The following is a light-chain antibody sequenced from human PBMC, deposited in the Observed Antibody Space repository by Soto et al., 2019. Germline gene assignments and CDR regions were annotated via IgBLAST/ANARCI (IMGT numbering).Light chain of an antibody. Sequence: DIQMTQSPPSLSASVGDRVTITCQASQDISNYLSWCQQKPGKAPKLLIYHASNLETGVPSRFSGSGSGTYFAFTISSLQPEDNATYYCQQYDNLPYTFGQGTKLEI. CDR3: QQYDNLPYT. CDR2: HAS. J-gene: IGKJ2*01. V-gene: IGKV1-33*01. CDR1: QDISNY.